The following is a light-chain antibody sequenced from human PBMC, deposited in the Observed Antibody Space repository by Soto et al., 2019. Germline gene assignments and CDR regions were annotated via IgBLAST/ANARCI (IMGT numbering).Light chain of an antibody. Sequence: DVVMTQSPLSLSVTLGQPATISCRSSQGLVYSDENTFLNWFHQRPGQSQRRLIYQVSNRDSGVPDRFSGSGSGTDYTLTISRVEAEDVGIYYCVQGTHWPWTFGQGTKVEIK. J-gene: IGKJ1*01. CDR1: QGLVYSDENTF. CDR3: VQGTHWPWT. CDR2: QVS. V-gene: IGKV2-30*01.